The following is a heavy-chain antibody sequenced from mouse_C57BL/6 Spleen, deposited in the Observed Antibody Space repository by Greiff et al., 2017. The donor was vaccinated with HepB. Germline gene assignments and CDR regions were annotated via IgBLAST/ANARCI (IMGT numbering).Heavy chain of an antibody. CDR3: ARCTNYGSSYWCAY. CDR2: ISSGSSTI. Sequence: EVQVVESGGGLVKPGGSLKLSCAASGFTFSDYGMHWVRQAPEKGLEWVAYISSGSSTIYYADTVKGRFTISRENAKNTLFLQMTSLRSEDTAMYYCARCTNYGSSYWCAYWGQGTLVTVSA. J-gene: IGHJ3*01. CDR1: GFTFSDYG. V-gene: IGHV5-17*01. D-gene: IGHD1-1*01.